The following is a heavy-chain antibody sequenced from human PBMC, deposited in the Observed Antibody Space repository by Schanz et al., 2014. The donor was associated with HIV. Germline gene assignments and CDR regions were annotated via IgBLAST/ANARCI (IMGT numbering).Heavy chain of an antibody. CDR2: ISGSSIT. Sequence: EVQLVESGGGLFKPGGSLRLSCAVSGFTFYNYAMNWVRQAPGKGLEWVSAISGSSITYSADSVKGRFTISRDNSKNTLYLQMNSLRAEDTAVYYCALSRPSGYGGSWYFDLWGRGTLVAVSS. D-gene: IGHD2-15*01. CDR3: ALSRPSGYGGSWYFDL. J-gene: IGHJ2*01. V-gene: IGHV3-23*04. CDR1: GFTFYNYA.